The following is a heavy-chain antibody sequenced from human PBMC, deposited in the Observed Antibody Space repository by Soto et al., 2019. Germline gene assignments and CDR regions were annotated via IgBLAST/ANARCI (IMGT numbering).Heavy chain of an antibody. CDR1: GFPFSAYA. V-gene: IGHV3-23*01. CDR2: IGGSGTTI. D-gene: IGHD5-18*01. CDR3: SHGYYQYFES. J-gene: IGHJ4*02. Sequence: GGSLRLSCVASGFPFSAYAMNWVRQTPGKGLEWVCGIGGSGTTIYCADSVKGRFTISRDNFGNTMYLQMNSLKTEDTAVYYCSHGYYQYFESWGQGTLVTVSS.